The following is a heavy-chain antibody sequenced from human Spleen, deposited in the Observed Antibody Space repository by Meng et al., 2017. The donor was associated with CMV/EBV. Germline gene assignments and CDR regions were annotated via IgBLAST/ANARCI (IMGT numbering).Heavy chain of an antibody. Sequence: SETLSLTCTVSGNSISSGYYWAWIRQPPGKGLEWIGNIYHSGSTYYNPSLKSRVTMSVDTSKNQFSLRLSSLTAADTAVYYCARDVAARHSDYYYYGMDVWGQGTTVTVSS. CDR1: GNSISSGYY. V-gene: IGHV4-38-2*02. CDR3: ARDVAARHSDYYYYGMDV. D-gene: IGHD2-21*01. CDR2: IYHSGST. J-gene: IGHJ6*02.